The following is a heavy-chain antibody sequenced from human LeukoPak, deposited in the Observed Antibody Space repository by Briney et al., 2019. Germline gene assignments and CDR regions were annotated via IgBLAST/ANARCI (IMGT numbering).Heavy chain of an antibody. J-gene: IGHJ6*03. V-gene: IGHV3-49*03. D-gene: IGHD5-24*01. CDR1: GFTFGDYA. CDR2: IRSKAYGGTT. Sequence: GGSLRLSCTASGFTFGDYAMSWFRQAPGKGLEWVGFIRSKAYGGTTEYAASVKGRFTISRDDSKSIAYLQMNSLKTEDTAVYYCTRAGDGYNLFSAVYYYMDVWGKGTTVTVSS. CDR3: TRAGDGYNLFSAVYYYMDV.